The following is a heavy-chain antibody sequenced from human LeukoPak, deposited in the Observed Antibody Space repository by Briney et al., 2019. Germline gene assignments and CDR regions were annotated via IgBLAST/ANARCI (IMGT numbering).Heavy chain of an antibody. V-gene: IGHV4-4*07. CDR3: ARTNMAAGTDDY. J-gene: IGHJ4*02. Sequence: SETLSLTCTVSGGSISSYYWSWIRQPAGKGLVWIGRIYTSGSTNYNPSLKSRVTMSVDTSKNQFSLKLSSVTAADTAVYYCARTNMAAGTDDYWGQGTLVTVSS. CDR1: GGSISSYY. CDR2: IYTSGST. D-gene: IGHD6-13*01.